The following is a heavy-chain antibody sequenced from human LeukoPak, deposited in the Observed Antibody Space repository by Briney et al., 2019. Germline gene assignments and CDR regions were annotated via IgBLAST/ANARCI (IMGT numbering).Heavy chain of an antibody. CDR1: GGTLSSYA. CDR2: INPSAGST. CDR3: ARDRRWNELLGLGDAFDI. D-gene: IGHD2-15*01. J-gene: IGHJ3*02. V-gene: IGHV1-46*01. Sequence: GASVKASCKASGGTLSSYAISWVRQAPGQGLEWMGIINPSAGSTSYAQKFQGRVTMTRDTSTSTVYMELSSLRSEDTAVYYCARDRRWNELLGLGDAFDIWGQGTMVTVSS.